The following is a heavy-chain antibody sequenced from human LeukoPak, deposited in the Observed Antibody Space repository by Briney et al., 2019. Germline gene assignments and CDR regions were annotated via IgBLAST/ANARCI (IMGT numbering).Heavy chain of an antibody. CDR3: ARDGMYCSGGSCWDHWFDP. D-gene: IGHD2-15*01. CDR2: INPNSGGT. Sequence: GASVKVSCKASGYTFTSYYMHWVRQAPGQGLEWMGWINPNSGGTNYAQKFQGRVTMTRDTSISTAYMELSRLRSDDTAVYYCARDGMYCSGGSCWDHWFDPWGQGTLVTVSS. CDR1: GYTFTSYY. J-gene: IGHJ5*02. V-gene: IGHV1-2*02.